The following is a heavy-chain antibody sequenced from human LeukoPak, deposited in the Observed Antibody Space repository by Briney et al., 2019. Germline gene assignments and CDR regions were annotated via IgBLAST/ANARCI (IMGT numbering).Heavy chain of an antibody. CDR2: ISLTGQT. Sequence: SETLSLTCGVSGGSISSTNWWSWVRQSPGQGLEWIGEISLTGQTNYNPSLSGRVTMLLDESSNHLSLHLTSVTAADTATYYCSRGSRAFCPFGYWGQGTLVIVPS. CDR3: SRGSRAFCPFGY. J-gene: IGHJ4*02. D-gene: IGHD2-2*01. CDR1: GGSISSTNW. V-gene: IGHV4-4*02.